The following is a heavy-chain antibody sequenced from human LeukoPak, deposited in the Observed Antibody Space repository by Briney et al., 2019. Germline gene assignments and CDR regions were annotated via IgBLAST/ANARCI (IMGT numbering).Heavy chain of an antibody. CDR2: VKQDGSEK. J-gene: IGHJ6*02. CDR1: GFTFSTDW. D-gene: IGHD3-22*01. Sequence: GGSLIRSCGAAGFTFSTDWKNWGRQAPGKGLEWGANVKQDGSEKYYVDSVKGRFTISRDNAKNSLYLQVNSLRAEDTAVYYCARGGAQWLTYYGSSGYTGGGMDVWGQGTAVTVSS. V-gene: IGHV3-7*01. CDR3: ARGGAQWLTYYGSSGYTGGGMDV.